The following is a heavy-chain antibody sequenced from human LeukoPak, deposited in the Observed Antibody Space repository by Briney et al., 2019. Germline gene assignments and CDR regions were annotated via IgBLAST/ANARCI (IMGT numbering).Heavy chain of an antibody. CDR1: GFTFSSYA. V-gene: IGHV3-23*01. D-gene: IGHD3-22*01. J-gene: IGHJ3*02. CDR3: AIESSHYYDSSSRLDAFDI. Sequence: GGSLRLSCAASGFTFSSYAMSWVRQAPGKGLEWVSAISGSGGSTYYADSVKGRFTISRDNSKNTLYLQMNSLRAEDTAVYYCAIESSHYYDSSSRLDAFDIWGQGTMVTVSS. CDR2: ISGSGGST.